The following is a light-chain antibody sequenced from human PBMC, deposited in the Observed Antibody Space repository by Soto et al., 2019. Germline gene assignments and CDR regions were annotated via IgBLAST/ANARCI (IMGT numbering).Light chain of an antibody. CDR3: QQYNNWPPWT. Sequence: IGMAHAAATLSVSPGERATLSCRASQSVSSNLAWYQQKPGQAPRLLIYGASTRATGIPARFSGSGSGTEFTLTISSLQSEDFAVYYCQQYNNWPPWTFGQGTKVDIK. V-gene: IGKV3-15*01. J-gene: IGKJ1*01. CDR1: QSVSSN. CDR2: GAS.